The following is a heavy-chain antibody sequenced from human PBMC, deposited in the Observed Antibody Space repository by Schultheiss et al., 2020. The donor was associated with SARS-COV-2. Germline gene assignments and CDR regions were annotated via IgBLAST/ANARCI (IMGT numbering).Heavy chain of an antibody. CDR3: ARGGTVVRGNWFDP. D-gene: IGHD4-23*01. CDR1: GGSFSGYY. Sequence: GSLRLSCAVYGGSFSGYYWSWIRQPPGKGLEWIGEINHSGSTNYNPSLKSRVTISVDTSKNQFSLKLSSVTAADTAVYYCARGGTVVRGNWFDPWGQGTLVTVSS. CDR2: INHSGST. V-gene: IGHV4-34*01. J-gene: IGHJ5*02.